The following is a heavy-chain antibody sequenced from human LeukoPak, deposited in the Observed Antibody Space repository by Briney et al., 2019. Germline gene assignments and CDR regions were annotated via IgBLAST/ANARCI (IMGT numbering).Heavy chain of an antibody. CDR3: AKDRFGVVMTFDY. V-gene: IGHV3-48*01. CDR1: GFTFSIYS. D-gene: IGHD3-3*01. CDR2: INSGGGTT. J-gene: IGHJ4*02. Sequence: GGSLRLSCAASGFTFSIYSMNWVRQAPGKGLEWISYINSGGGTTYYADSVKGRFTISRDNAKNSLYLQMNSLRAGDTAVYYCAKDRFGVVMTFDYWGQGTLVTVSS.